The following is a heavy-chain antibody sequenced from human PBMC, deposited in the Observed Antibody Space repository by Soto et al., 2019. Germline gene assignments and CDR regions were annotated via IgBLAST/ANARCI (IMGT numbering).Heavy chain of an antibody. CDR1: GGSISSYY. J-gene: IGHJ4*02. Sequence: SETLSLTCTVSGGSISSYYWSWIRQPPGKGLEWIGYIYYSGSTNYNPSLKSRVTISVDTSKNQFSLRLSSVTAADTAVYYCARHAANFDYWGQGTLVTVSS. D-gene: IGHD6-25*01. CDR2: IYYSGST. CDR3: ARHAANFDY. V-gene: IGHV4-59*08.